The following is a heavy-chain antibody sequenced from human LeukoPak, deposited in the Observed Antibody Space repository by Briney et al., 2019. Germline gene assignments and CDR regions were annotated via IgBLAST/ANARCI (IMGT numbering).Heavy chain of an antibody. CDR1: GFTFSSYE. J-gene: IGHJ5*02. D-gene: IGHD2-2*01. CDR3: AREGSSSCYDSCNWFDP. Sequence: GGSLRLSCAASGFTFSSYEMSWVRQAPGKGLEWISHSSGSGTTIYYGDSVKGRFTISRDNAKNSLYLQMNSLRAEDTAIYYCAREGSSSCYDSCNWFDPWGQGTLVTVSS. CDR2: SSGSGTTI. V-gene: IGHV3-48*03.